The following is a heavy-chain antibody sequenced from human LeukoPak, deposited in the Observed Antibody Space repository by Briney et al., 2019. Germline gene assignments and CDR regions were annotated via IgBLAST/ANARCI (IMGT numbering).Heavy chain of an antibody. J-gene: IGHJ3*02. Sequence: GASVKVSCKASGYTFTGYYMHWVRQAPGQGLKWMGWINPNSGGTNYAQKFQGRVTMTRDTSISTAYTELSRLRSDDTAVYYCAREYFDWSDAFDIWGQGTMVTVSS. V-gene: IGHV1-2*02. CDR3: AREYFDWSDAFDI. CDR2: INPNSGGT. CDR1: GYTFTGYY. D-gene: IGHD3-9*01.